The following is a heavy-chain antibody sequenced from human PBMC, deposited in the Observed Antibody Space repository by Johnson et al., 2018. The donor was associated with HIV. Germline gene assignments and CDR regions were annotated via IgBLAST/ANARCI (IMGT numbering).Heavy chain of an antibody. J-gene: IGHJ3*01. CDR3: ARESGQAFDV. V-gene: IGHV3-20*04. D-gene: IGHD6-25*01. Sequence: EQLVESGGGVVQPGGSLILSCAASGFTFDDYDMSWVRQAPGKGLEWFSGISWYGGSAAHADSVKGRFTISRDNAKNSLSLQMNTLGGEDTAFYYCARESGQAFDVWGQGTMVTVSS. CDR2: ISWYGGSA. CDR1: GFTFDDYD.